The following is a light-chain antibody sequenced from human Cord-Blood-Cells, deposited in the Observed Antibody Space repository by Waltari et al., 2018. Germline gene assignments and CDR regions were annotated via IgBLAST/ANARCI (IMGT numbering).Light chain of an antibody. CDR1: PILVHSDVNTY. CDR3: MQATQFPRT. J-gene: IGKJ1*01. CDR2: KIS. V-gene: IGKV2-24*01. Sequence: DIVMTQTPLSSPVTLAQPASISCSSSPILVHSDVNTYLSWLQQRPGQPPRLLIYKISTRFSGVPDRFSGSGAGTDFRLKISRVEAEDVGVYYCMQATQFPRTFGQGTKVEIK.